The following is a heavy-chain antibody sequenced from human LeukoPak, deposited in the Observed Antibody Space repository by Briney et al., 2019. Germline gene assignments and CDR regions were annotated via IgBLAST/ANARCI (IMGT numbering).Heavy chain of an antibody. D-gene: IGHD3-22*01. CDR2: IYYSGST. CDR1: GGSISSGGYS. V-gene: IGHV4-31*03. Sequence: PSETLSLTCTVSGGSISSGGYSWSWIRQHPGKGLEWIGYIYYSGSTYYNPSLKSRVTISVDTSKNQFSLKLSSVTAADTAVYYCARDKVDPYYYDSSGYYVYDYYYYYGMDVWGQGTTVTVSS. J-gene: IGHJ6*02. CDR3: ARDKVDPYYYDSSGYYVYDYYYYYGMDV.